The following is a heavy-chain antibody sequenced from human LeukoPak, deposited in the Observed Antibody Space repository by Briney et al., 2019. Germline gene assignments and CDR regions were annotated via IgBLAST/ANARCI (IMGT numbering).Heavy chain of an antibody. D-gene: IGHD6-19*01. CDR3: ARDETYSSDWQSNHYYYYMDV. V-gene: IGHV4-38-2*02. Sequence: SETLSLTCTVSGYSISNGYYWGWIRQPPGKGLEWIGSIYHSGSTYYNPSLRSRVTISVDTSKNQFSLKLSSVTATDTAVYYCARDETYSSDWQSNHYYYYMDVWGKGTTVTVSS. CDR2: IYHSGST. J-gene: IGHJ6*03. CDR1: GYSISNGYY.